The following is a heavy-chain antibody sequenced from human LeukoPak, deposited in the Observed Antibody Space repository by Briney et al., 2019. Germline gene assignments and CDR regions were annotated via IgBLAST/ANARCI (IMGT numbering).Heavy chain of an antibody. D-gene: IGHD7-27*01. CDR2: INHIRST. J-gene: IGHJ6*03. V-gene: IGHV4-34*01. CDR1: GGSFSTYS. Sequence: SETLSLTCAVYGGSFSTYSWSWIRQPPGKGLEWIGEINHIRSTNFNPSLKSRVTISLDTSKNQFSLRLTSVTAADTAVYYCARGDWGSPDYYYMDVWGKGTTVTISS. CDR3: ARGDWGSPDYYYMDV.